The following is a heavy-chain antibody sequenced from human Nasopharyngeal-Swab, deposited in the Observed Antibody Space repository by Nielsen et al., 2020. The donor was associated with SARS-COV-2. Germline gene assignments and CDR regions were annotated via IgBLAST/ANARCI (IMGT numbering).Heavy chain of an antibody. CDR1: GYTFTRYY. D-gene: IGHD3-3*01. Sequence: ASVQVSCKASGYTFTRYYLNWLRQAAAQGLEWMGWMNPNSGNKGYAQKFQGRVTMTRNNSISTAYMELSSLRSEDTAVYYCARALTRSITIFGVVIPNWFDAWGQGTLVTVSS. CDR3: ARALTRSITIFGVVIPNWFDA. CDR2: MNPNSGNK. J-gene: IGHJ5*02. V-gene: IGHV1-8*01.